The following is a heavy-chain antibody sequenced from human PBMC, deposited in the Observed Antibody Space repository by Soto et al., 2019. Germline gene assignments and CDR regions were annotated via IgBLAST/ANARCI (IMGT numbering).Heavy chain of an antibody. CDR2: ISYDGRDK. Sequence: PGGSLRLSCAASGFTFRSSGMHWVRQAPGKGLEWVAVISYDGRDKYYADSVKGRFTISRDNSKNTLYLQVNSLRADDTAVYYCAKDRSSTWSFDYWGQGTLITVSS. CDR3: AKDRSSTWSFDY. J-gene: IGHJ4*02. CDR1: GFTFRSSG. D-gene: IGHD6-13*01. V-gene: IGHV3-30*18.